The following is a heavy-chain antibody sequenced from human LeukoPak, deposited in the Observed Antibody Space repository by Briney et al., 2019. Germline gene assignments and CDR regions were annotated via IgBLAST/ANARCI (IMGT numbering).Heavy chain of an antibody. J-gene: IGHJ4*02. Sequence: ASVKVSCKASGYTFTSYGISWVRQAPGQGLEWMGWISAYNGNTNYAQKLQGRVTMTTDTSTSTAYMELRSLRSDDTAVYYGARGGWIAAAGRGGYFDYWGQGTLVTVSS. D-gene: IGHD6-13*01. CDR3: ARGGWIAAAGRGGYFDY. CDR2: ISAYNGNT. V-gene: IGHV1-18*01. CDR1: GYTFTSYG.